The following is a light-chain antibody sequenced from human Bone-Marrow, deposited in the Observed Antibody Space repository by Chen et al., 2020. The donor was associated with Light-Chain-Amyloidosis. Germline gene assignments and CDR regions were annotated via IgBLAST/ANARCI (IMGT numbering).Light chain of an antibody. CDR2: GAS. CDR1: QSVSSSY. CDR3: QQYGSSPQT. Sequence: EIVLTQSPGTLSLSPGERATLSCRASQSVSSSYLAWYQQKPGQAPRLLIYGASSSATGIPDRFSGSGCGTDFTLTISRLEPEDFAVYYCQQYGSSPQTFGQGTKVEIK. J-gene: IGKJ1*01. V-gene: IGKV3-20*01.